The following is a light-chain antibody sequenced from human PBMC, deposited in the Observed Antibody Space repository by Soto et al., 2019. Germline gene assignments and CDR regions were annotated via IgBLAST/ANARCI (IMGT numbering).Light chain of an antibody. CDR3: QQYNYWPPLT. J-gene: IGKJ4*01. CDR2: GAS. Sequence: EIVMTQSPVTLSVSPGERATLSCTASQSVSSNLAWYQQKPGQAPRLLIYGASTRATGIPARFSGSGSGTEFTLTISSLQSEDFALYYCQQYNYWPPLTFSGGTKVEIK. CDR1: QSVSSN. V-gene: IGKV3-15*01.